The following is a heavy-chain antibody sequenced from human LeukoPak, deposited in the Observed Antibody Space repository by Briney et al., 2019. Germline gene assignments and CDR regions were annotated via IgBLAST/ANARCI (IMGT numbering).Heavy chain of an antibody. CDR2: ISYDGNDK. CDR1: GFTFSKYG. Sequence: GRSLRLSCVASGFTFSKYGMHWVRQAPGKGLEWVAVISYDGNDKYYADSVKGRFTISRDNAKNTLYLQMDTLRGEDTAVYYCARGGSTYFDSWGHGTLVTVSS. J-gene: IGHJ4*01. D-gene: IGHD3-16*01. CDR3: ARGGSTYFDS. V-gene: IGHV3-30*03.